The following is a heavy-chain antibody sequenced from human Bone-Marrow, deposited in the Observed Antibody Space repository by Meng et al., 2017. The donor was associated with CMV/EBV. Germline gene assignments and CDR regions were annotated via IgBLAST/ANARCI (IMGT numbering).Heavy chain of an antibody. J-gene: IGHJ6*02. D-gene: IGHD7-27*01. CDR2: TYYRSKWYN. V-gene: IGHV6-1*01. CDR1: GDSVSSNSAA. Sequence: SQTLSLTCAISGDSVSSNSAAWNWIRQSPSRGLEWLGRTYYRSKWYNDYAVSVKSRITINPDTSKNQFSLQLNSVTPEDTAVYYCARRDWGARGYYYYCMNVWGQGTTVTVSS. CDR3: ARRDWGARGYYYYCMNV.